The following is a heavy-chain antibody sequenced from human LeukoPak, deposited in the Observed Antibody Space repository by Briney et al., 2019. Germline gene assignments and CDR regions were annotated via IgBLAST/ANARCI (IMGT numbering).Heavy chain of an antibody. Sequence: GGSLKLSCVASGFPFSPYEMNWIRQAPGKGLEWISSISGNGNDIYYADSVKGRFTISRDNAKNSLYLQMSSLGAADTAVYYCXXXXXXLXADVFYGGTPFDYWGQGTLVTVSA. CDR2: ISGNGNDI. CDR1: GFPFSPYE. CDR3: XXXXXXLXADVFYGGTPFDY. V-gene: IGHV3-48*03. J-gene: IGHJ4*02. D-gene: IGHD2/OR15-2a*01.